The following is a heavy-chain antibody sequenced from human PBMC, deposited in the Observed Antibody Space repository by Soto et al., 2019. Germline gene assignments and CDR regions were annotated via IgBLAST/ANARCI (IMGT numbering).Heavy chain of an antibody. Sequence: ASVKVSCKASGYTFTSYDINWVRQATGQGLEWMGWMNPNSGNTGYAQKFQGRVTMTRNTSIGTAYMELSSLRSEDTAVYYCARGSVVVVVAADGYFDYWGQGTLVTVSS. V-gene: IGHV1-8*01. CDR1: GYTFTSYD. D-gene: IGHD2-15*01. CDR2: MNPNSGNT. CDR3: ARGSVVVVVAADGYFDY. J-gene: IGHJ4*02.